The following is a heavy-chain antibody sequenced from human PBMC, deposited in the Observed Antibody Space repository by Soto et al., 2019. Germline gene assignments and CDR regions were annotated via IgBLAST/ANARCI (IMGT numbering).Heavy chain of an antibody. CDR1: GYTFTGYY. CDR3: AATLIKGGYDRSCLEY. Sequence: QVQLVQSGAEVKKPGASVKVSCKASGYTFTGYYMHWVRQAPGQGLEWMGWINPNSGGTNYAQKFQGRVTMTRDTSISTAYMELSRLGSDDTGVYYCAATLIKGGYDRSCLEYLGQGTLGNVS. D-gene: IGHD3-22*01. V-gene: IGHV1-2*02. CDR2: INPNSGGT. J-gene: IGHJ4*02.